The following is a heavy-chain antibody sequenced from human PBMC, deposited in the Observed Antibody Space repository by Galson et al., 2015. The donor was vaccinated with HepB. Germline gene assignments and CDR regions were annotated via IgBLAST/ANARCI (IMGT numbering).Heavy chain of an antibody. J-gene: IGHJ6*03. V-gene: IGHV1-69*10. CDR1: GGTFSSYA. D-gene: IGHD2-2*01. CDR2: IIPILGIA. CDR3: AREAPAAPFYYYYMDV. Sequence: SVKVSCKASGGTFSSYAISWVRQAPGQGLEWVGGIIPILGIANYAQKFQGRVTITADKSTSTAYMELSSLRSEDTAVYYCAREAPAAPFYYYYMDVWGKGTTVTVSS.